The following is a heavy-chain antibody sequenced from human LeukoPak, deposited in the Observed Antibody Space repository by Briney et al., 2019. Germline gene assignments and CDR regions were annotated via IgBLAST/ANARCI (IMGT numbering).Heavy chain of an antibody. J-gene: IGHJ4*02. V-gene: IGHV3-23*01. CDR1: GFTFSSYG. D-gene: IGHD3-10*01. CDR2: ISGSGGST. CDR3: AKKEYYGSGTKTLFFDY. Sequence: GGSLRLSCAASGFTFSSYGMSWVRQAPGKGLEWVSAISGSGGSTYYADSVKGRFTISRDNSKNTLYLQMNSLRAEDTAVYYCAKKEYYGSGTKTLFFDYWGQGTLVTVSS.